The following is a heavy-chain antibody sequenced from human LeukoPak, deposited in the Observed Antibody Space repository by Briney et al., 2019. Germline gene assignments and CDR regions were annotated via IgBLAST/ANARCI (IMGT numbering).Heavy chain of an antibody. CDR2: INEDGSST. CDR1: GYTFSRYW. V-gene: IGHV3-74*01. Sequence: GGSLRLSCAASGYTFSRYWMHWVRQGPGKGLVWVPRINEDGSSTSYAESVRGRFTISRDNAKNTLYLQMNSLRAEDTAVYYCTTDTFGARDSWGQGTLVTVSS. D-gene: IGHD3-10*01. J-gene: IGHJ4*02. CDR3: TTDTFGARDS.